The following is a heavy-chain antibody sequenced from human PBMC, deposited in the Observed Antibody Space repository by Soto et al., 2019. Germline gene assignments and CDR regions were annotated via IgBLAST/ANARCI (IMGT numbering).Heavy chain of an antibody. V-gene: IGHV3-74*01. D-gene: IGHD3-9*01. CDR2: INSDGSST. CDR1: GFTFSSYW. J-gene: IGHJ4*02. Sequence: GGSLRLSCAASGFTFSSYWMHWVRQAPGKGLVWVSRINSDGSSTSYADSVKGRFTISRDNAKNTLYLQMNSLRAEDTAVYYCARASPSKGGETYYDILTGYSDGPGEFDYWGRGPLGTVSS. CDR3: ARASPSKGGETYYDILTGYSDGPGEFDY.